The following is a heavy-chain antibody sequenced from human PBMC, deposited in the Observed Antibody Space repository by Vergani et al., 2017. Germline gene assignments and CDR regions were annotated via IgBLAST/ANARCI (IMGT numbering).Heavy chain of an antibody. CDR3: AKRAGGNSGAFDI. D-gene: IGHD4-23*01. V-gene: IGHV3-23*01. J-gene: IGHJ3*02. Sequence: EVQLLESGGGLVQPGGSLRLSCAASGFTLSSYAMNWVRQAPGKGLEWVSGISGSGGTTYYTESMKGRFTISRDTSNNTLYLQMKSLRAEDTAVYYCAKRAGGNSGAFDIWGPGTMVTVSS. CDR2: ISGSGGTT. CDR1: GFTLSSYA.